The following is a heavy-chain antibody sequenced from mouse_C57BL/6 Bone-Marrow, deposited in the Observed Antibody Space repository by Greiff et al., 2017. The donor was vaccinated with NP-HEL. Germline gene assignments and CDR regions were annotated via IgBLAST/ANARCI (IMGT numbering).Heavy chain of an antibody. V-gene: IGHV1-47*01. CDR3: ERGGWLPIFDY. CDR1: GYTFTTYP. Sequence: VKLVESGAELVKPGASVKMSCKASGYTFTTYPIEWMKQNHGKSLEWIGNFHPYNDDTKYNEKFKGKATLTVEKSSSTVYLELSRLTSDDSAVYYCERGGWLPIFDYWGQGTTLTVSS. D-gene: IGHD2-2*01. J-gene: IGHJ2*01. CDR2: FHPYNDDT.